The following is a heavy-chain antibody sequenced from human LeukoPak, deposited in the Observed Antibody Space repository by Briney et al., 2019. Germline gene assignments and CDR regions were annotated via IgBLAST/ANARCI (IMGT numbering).Heavy chain of an antibody. CDR1: GFTFSSYE. CDR3: ARTYYDILTGYYYYFDY. CDR2: ISSSSSYI. D-gene: IGHD3-9*01. V-gene: IGHV3-21*01. Sequence: GGSLRLSCAASGFTFSSYEMNWVRQAPGKGLEWVSSISSSSSYIYYADSVKGRFTISRDNAKNSLYLQMNSLRAEDTAVYYCARTYYDILTGYYYYFDYWGQGTLVTVSS. J-gene: IGHJ4*02.